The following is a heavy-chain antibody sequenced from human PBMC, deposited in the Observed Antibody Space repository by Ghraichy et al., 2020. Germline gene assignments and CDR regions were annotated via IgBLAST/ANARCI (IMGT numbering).Heavy chain of an antibody. V-gene: IGHV4-61*01. J-gene: IGHJ6*02. D-gene: IGHD5-18*01. CDR1: GGSVSSGSYY. CDR3: ARVHTRLSHGRDSEYYYGMDV. Sequence: SETLSLTCTVSGGSVSSGSYYWSWIRQPPGKGLEWIGYIYYSGSTNYNPSLKSRVTISVDTSKNQFSLKLSSVTAADTAVYYCARVHTRLSHGRDSEYYYGMDVWGQGTTVTVSS. CDR2: IYYSGST.